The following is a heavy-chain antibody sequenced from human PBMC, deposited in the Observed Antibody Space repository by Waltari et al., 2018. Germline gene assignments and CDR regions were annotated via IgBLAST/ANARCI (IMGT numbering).Heavy chain of an antibody. CDR2: INANTGDS. D-gene: IGHD1-1*01. CDR3: ARETLPGNKIIDY. V-gene: IGHV1-2*02. CDR1: GSTFTAYY. J-gene: IGHJ4*02. Sequence: QVQLVQSGAEVKEPGASVKVSCKTSGSTFTAYYLHWVRQAPGQGLEWMAWINANTGDSKSAQTFQGRVTVTSDTSSTTAYLELSGLRSDDTALYYCARETLPGNKIIDYWGQGTLVTVSS.